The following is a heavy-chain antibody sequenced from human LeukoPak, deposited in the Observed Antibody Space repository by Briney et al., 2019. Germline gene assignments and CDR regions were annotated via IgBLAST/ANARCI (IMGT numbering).Heavy chain of an antibody. CDR2: INPNSGGT. D-gene: IGHD6-6*01. V-gene: IGHV1-2*02. Sequence: ASVKVSCKASGYTFTGYYMHWVRQAPGQGLEWMGWINPNSGGTNYAQKFQGRVTMTRDTSISTAYMELSRLRSDDTAVYYCARSYSSSPTFDYWGQGTLVTVSS. CDR1: GYTFTGYY. CDR3: ARSYSSSPTFDY. J-gene: IGHJ4*02.